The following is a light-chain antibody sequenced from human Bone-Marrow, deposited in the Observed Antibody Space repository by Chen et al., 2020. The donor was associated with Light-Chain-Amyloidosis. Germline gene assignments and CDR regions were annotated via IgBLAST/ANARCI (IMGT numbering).Light chain of an antibody. J-gene: IGLJ2*01. CDR3: QSADSSGTYEVI. CDR2: RDT. Sequence: YALTQPPSLSLSPGQPARITCSGDDLPTKYAYGYQQKPGQAPVLVIHRDTERPSGISERFSGSSSGTTATLTISGVQAEDEADYHCQSADSSGTYEVIFGGGTKLTVL. V-gene: IGLV3-25*03. CDR1: DLPTKY.